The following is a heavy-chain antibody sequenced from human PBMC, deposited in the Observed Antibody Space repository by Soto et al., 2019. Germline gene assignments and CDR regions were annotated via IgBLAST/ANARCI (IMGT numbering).Heavy chain of an antibody. D-gene: IGHD6-19*01. CDR3: AKQFSGWSYYFDY. CDR1: GFTFSTNA. J-gene: IGHJ4*02. Sequence: QVQLVESGGGVVQPGRSLRLSCAASGFTFSTNAMHWVRQAPGKGPAWVAVISYEGGTKYYADSVKGRFTISRDNAKNTLYLEMNSLRAEDTAVYYCAKQFSGWSYYFDYWGQGTLVTVSS. CDR2: ISYEGGTK. V-gene: IGHV3-30-3*02.